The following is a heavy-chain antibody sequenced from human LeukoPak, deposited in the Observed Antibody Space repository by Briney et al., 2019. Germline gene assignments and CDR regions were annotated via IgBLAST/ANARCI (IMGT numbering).Heavy chain of an antibody. J-gene: IGHJ5*02. Sequence: ASVKVSCKASGGTFSSYAISWVRQAPGQGLEWMGGIIPIFGTANYAQKFQGRVTITADESTSTAYMELSSLRSEDTAVYYCAREGGVVPAAIDWFDPWGQGTLVTVFS. CDR1: GGTFSSYA. CDR3: AREGGVVPAAIDWFDP. V-gene: IGHV1-69*13. D-gene: IGHD2-2*01. CDR2: IIPIFGTA.